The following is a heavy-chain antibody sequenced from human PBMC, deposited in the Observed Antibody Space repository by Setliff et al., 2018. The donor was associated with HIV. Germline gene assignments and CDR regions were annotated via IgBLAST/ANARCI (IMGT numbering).Heavy chain of an antibody. CDR1: GGTFSSYV. J-gene: IGHJ4*02. D-gene: IGHD4-17*01. V-gene: IGHV1-69*05. Sequence: SVKVSCKASGGTFSSYVISWVRQAPGQGLEWMGGIIPIFGTANYAQKFQGRVTMTRDTSISTFYMEVTRLTSDDTAVYYCARDRGRYGDYRDFDYWGQGALVTVSS. CDR2: IIPIFGTA. CDR3: ARDRGRYGDYRDFDY.